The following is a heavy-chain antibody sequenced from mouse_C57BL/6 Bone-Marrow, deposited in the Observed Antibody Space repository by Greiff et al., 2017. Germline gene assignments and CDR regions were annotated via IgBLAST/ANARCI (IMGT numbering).Heavy chain of an antibody. Sequence: EVHLVESGGGLVKPGGSLKLSCAASGFTFSSYAMSWVRQTPEKRLEWVATISDGGSYTYYPDNVKGRFTISRNNAKNNLYLQMSILKSEDTAMYYCARARDYYSNLGFADWGQGPLVTVAA. CDR2: ISDGGSYT. D-gene: IGHD2-5*01. J-gene: IGHJ3*01. CDR3: ARARDYYSNLGFAD. CDR1: GFTFSSYA. V-gene: IGHV5-4*01.